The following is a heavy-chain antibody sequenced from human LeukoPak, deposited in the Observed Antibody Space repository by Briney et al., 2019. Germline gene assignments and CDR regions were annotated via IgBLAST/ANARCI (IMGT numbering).Heavy chain of an antibody. V-gene: IGHV4-38-2*02. CDR1: GYSINSGYY. D-gene: IGHD3-22*01. CDR3: ARGRDSRGYQSKGFDS. Sequence: SETLSLTCTVSGYSINSGYYWGWIRQPPGKGLEWIASIHHTGSTYYNPSLKSRVTLSVDTSKNQFSLKLSSVTAADTAVYYCARGRDSRGYQSKGFDSWGRGTLVTVSS. CDR2: IHHTGST. J-gene: IGHJ4*02.